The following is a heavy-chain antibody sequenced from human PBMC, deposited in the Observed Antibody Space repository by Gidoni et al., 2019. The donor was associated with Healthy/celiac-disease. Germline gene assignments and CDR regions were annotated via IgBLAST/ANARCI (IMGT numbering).Heavy chain of an antibody. CDR1: GFTFTSSA. CDR2: IVVGSGNT. D-gene: IGHD3-10*01. Sequence: QMQLVQSGPEVKKPGTSVTVSCKASGFTFTSSAVQWVRQARGQRLEWIGWIVVGSGNTNYAQKFQERVTITRDMSTSTAYMELSSLRSEDTAVYYCAADRLWFGETSPYAFDIWGQGTMVTVSS. J-gene: IGHJ3*02. V-gene: IGHV1-58*01. CDR3: AADRLWFGETSPYAFDI.